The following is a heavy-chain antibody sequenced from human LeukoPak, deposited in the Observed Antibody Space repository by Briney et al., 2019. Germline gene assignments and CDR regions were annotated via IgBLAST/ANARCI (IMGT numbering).Heavy chain of an antibody. J-gene: IGHJ4*02. D-gene: IGHD3-10*01. V-gene: IGHV3-74*01. CDR3: AKENPGSGSYYDSGGNFDY. Sequence: GGSLRLSCAASGFTFSSYWIHWVRQAPGKGLVWVSRINSDGSSTSYADSVKGRFTISRDNAKNTLYLQMNSLRAEDTAVYYCAKENPGSGSYYDSGGNFDYWGQGTLVTVSS. CDR2: INSDGSST. CDR1: GFTFSSYW.